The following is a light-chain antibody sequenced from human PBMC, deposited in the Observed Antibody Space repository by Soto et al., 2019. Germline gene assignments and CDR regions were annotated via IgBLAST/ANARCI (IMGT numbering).Light chain of an antibody. CDR1: MRDVGAYNL. CDR2: EVR. J-gene: IGLJ3*02. Sequence: QSALTQPASVSGSAGQSITISCSGTMRDVGAYNLVSLYQQHPGTAPKLIIYEVRDRPSGISSRFSGARSGNTASLTISGLQPEDEGEYYCSAYTARSTLVFGGGTKLTVL. V-gene: IGLV2-14*01. CDR3: SAYTARSTLV.